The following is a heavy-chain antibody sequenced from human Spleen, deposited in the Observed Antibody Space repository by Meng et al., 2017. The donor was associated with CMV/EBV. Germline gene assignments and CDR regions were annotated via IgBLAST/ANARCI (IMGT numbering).Heavy chain of an antibody. D-gene: IGHD1-26*01. J-gene: IGHJ6*02. CDR1: GGTFSSYA. CDR2: IIPIFGTA. V-gene: IGHV1-69*05. Sequence: SVKVSCKASGGTFSSYAISWVRQAPGQGLEWMGGIIPIFGTANYAQKFQGRVTITTDESTSTAYMELSSLRSEDTAVYYCARGFGPTYSIEGANTYYNYGMDLWGQGTTVTVSS. CDR3: ARGFGPTYSIEGANTYYNYGMDL.